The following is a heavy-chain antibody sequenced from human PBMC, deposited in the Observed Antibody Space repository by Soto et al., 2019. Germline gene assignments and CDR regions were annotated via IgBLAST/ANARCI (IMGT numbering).Heavy chain of an antibody. V-gene: IGHV4-59*08. Sequence: QVQLQESGPGLVKPSETLSLTCTVSGGSISSYYWNWIRQPPGKGLEWIGYIYYSGSTNYSPALRSRVTISVDPSKDPLSLKLSSGTAADTAVYYCGGEGTWSGYYYYAMDVWGQGTTVTVSS. CDR3: GGEGTWSGYYYYAMDV. D-gene: IGHD1-1*01. CDR2: IYYSGST. CDR1: GGSISSYY. J-gene: IGHJ6*02.